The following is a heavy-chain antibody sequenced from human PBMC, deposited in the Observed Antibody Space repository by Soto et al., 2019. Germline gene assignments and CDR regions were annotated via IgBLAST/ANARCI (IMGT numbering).Heavy chain of an antibody. CDR1: GFTFSSYW. V-gene: IGHV3-7*01. Sequence: GGFLRLSCAASGFTFSSYWMSWVRQAPGKGLEWVANIKQDGSEKYYVDSVKGRFTISRDNAKNSLYLQMNSLRAEDTAVYYCARDQYFMITFGGGTFDIWGQGTMVTVSS. J-gene: IGHJ3*02. D-gene: IGHD3-16*01. CDR2: IKQDGSEK. CDR3: ARDQYFMITFGGGTFDI.